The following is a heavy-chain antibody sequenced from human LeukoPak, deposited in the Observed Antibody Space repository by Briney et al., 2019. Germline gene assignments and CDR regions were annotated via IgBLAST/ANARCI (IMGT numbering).Heavy chain of an antibody. Sequence: GGSLRLSCAASGLTFSSYSMNWVRQAPGKGLEWVSSISSSSSYIYYADSVKGRFTISRDNAKNSLYLQMNSLRAEDTAVYYCARPAVNYDILTGFDYWGQGTLVTVSS. CDR1: GLTFSSYS. J-gene: IGHJ4*02. D-gene: IGHD3-9*01. V-gene: IGHV3-21*01. CDR2: ISSSSSYI. CDR3: ARPAVNYDILTGFDY.